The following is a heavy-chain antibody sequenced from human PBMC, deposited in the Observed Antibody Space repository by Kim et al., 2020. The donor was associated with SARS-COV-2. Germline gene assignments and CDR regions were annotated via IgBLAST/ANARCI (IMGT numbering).Heavy chain of an antibody. Sequence: GGSLRLSCAASGSTFRRSWMHWVRRAPGRGLEWVANINENGIEKNYVDSVKGRFSISRDNAQNSLYLQMNSLRAEDTAVYYCSRGFDDWGQGTTVTVSS. V-gene: IGHV3-7*01. CDR3: SRGFDD. J-gene: IGHJ6*02. CDR1: GSTFRRSW. CDR2: INENGIEK.